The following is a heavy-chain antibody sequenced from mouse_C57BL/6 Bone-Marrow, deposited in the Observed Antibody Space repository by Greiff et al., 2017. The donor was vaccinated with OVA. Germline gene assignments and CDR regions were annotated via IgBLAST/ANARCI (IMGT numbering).Heavy chain of an antibody. J-gene: IGHJ3*01. CDR2: IDPSDSYT. Sequence: VQLQQPGAELVMPGASVKLSCKASGYTFTSYWMHWVKQRPGQGLEWIGEIDPSDSYTNYNQKFKSKYTLTVDKSSSTAYMQLSSLTSDDSAVYYCAREDYYGLFAYWGQGTLVTVSA. CDR1: GYTFTSYW. CDR3: AREDYYGLFAY. V-gene: IGHV1-69*01. D-gene: IGHD1-1*01.